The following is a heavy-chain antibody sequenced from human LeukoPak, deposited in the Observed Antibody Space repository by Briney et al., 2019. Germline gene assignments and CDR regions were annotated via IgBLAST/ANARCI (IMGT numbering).Heavy chain of an antibody. D-gene: IGHD6-19*01. CDR3: ARGTCSSGWSD. CDR2: VSSSSSTR. J-gene: IGHJ4*02. Sequence: GGSLRLSCAASGFTFSSYNMNWVRQAPGKGLEWVSYVSSSSSTRYYADSVKGRFTISRDNAKNSLYLQMNSLRAEDTAVYYCARGTCSSGWSDWGQGTLVTVSS. CDR1: GFTFSSYN. V-gene: IGHV3-48*04.